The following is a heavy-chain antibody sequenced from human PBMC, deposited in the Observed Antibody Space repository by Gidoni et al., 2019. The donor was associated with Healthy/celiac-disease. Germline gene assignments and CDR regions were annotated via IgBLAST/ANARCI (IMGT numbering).Heavy chain of an antibody. Sequence: QVQLQQWGAGLLKPSETLSLPCAVYGGSFSGYYWSWIRQPQGKGLEWIGEINHRGSTNYNPSLKSRVTISVDTSKNQFSLKLSSVTAADTAVYYCARGGGRSIVGATPVDWFDPWGQGTLVTVSS. D-gene: IGHD1-26*01. CDR1: GGSFSGYY. J-gene: IGHJ5*02. V-gene: IGHV4-34*01. CDR3: ARGGGRSIVGATPVDWFDP. CDR2: INHRGST.